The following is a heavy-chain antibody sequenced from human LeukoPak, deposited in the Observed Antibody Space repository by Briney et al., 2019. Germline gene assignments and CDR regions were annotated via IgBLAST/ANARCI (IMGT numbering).Heavy chain of an antibody. CDR2: ISGTSSTI. V-gene: IGHV3-48*02. CDR1: GFTFSAYS. CDR3: RTSGWLS. D-gene: IGHD6-19*01. Sequence: GGSLRLSCAASGFTFSAYSLNWARQAPGKGLEWISYISGTSSTIYYADSVKGRFTISRDNAKDSLYLQMSSLRDEDTAVYYCRTSGWLSWGQGTLVTVSS. J-gene: IGHJ4*02.